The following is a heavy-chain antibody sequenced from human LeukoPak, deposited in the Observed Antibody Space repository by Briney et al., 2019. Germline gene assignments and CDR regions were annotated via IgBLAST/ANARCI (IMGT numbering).Heavy chain of an antibody. Sequence: GGSLRLSCAASGFTFSDYYMSWIRQAPGKGLEWVSYISSSGSTIYYADSVKGRFTISRDNAKNSLYLQMNSLRAEDTAVYYCARGRRGRYDFWSGYYTELSAFDIWGQGTMVTVSS. CDR2: ISSSGSTI. J-gene: IGHJ3*02. D-gene: IGHD3-3*01. V-gene: IGHV3-11*04. CDR1: GFTFSDYY. CDR3: ARGRRGRYDFWSGYYTELSAFDI.